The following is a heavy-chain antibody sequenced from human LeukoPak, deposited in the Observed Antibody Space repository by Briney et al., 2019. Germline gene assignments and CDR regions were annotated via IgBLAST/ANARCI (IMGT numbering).Heavy chain of an antibody. CDR1: GFTFSSYS. J-gene: IGHJ6*02. CDR3: ARVVYYYDSSGYSWDV. Sequence: PGGSLRLSCAASGFTFSSYSMNWVRQAPGKGLGWVSSISSSSSYIYYADSVKGRFTISRDNAKNSLYLQMNSLRAEDTAVYYCARVVYYYDSSGYSWDVWGQGTTVTVSS. V-gene: IGHV3-21*01. CDR2: ISSSSSYI. D-gene: IGHD3-22*01.